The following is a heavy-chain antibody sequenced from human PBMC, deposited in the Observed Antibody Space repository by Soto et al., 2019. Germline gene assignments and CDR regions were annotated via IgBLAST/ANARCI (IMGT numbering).Heavy chain of an antibody. Sequence: SETLSLTCTVSGGSISSYYWSWIRQPPGKGLEWIGYIFYSGSTQYNPSLKSRVTISVDTSKNQFSLKLSSVTAADTAVYYCARNIVVVTASAFDIWGQGTMVTVSS. J-gene: IGHJ3*02. V-gene: IGHV4-59*01. CDR3: ARNIVVVTASAFDI. D-gene: IGHD2-21*02. CDR1: GGSISSYY. CDR2: IFYSGST.